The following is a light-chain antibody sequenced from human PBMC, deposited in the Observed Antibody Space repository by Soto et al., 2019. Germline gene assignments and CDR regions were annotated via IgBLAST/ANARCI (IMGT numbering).Light chain of an antibody. V-gene: IGKV3-11*01. Sequence: EIVLTQSPATLSLSPGDRATLSCRASQSVSSYLAWYQQKPGQAPRLLIYDASNRATGIPAGFSGSGSGTDFTLTISSREPEDFAVYYCQHRSNWPLSFGGGTKVEIK. CDR1: QSVSSY. CDR2: DAS. CDR3: QHRSNWPLS. J-gene: IGKJ4*01.